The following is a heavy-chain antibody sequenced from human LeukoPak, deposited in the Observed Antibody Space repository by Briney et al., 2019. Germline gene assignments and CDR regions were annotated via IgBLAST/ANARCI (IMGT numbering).Heavy chain of an antibody. J-gene: IGHJ4*02. CDR2: LHAAGGT. CDR3: AREGYDSSGYPRLLDY. Sequence: PGGSLRPSCAASGLTVSSNYITWVRQPPGKGLEWVSVLHAAGGTYYADSVKGRFTISRHISKNTVYLQMNSLRAEDTAVYYCAREGYDSSGYPRLLDYWGQGTLVTVSS. D-gene: IGHD3-22*01. CDR1: GLTVSSNY. V-gene: IGHV3-53*04.